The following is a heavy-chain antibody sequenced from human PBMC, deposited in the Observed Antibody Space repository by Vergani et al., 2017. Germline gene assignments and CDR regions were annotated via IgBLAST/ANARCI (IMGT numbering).Heavy chain of an antibody. CDR2: IFSNDEK. V-gene: IGHV2-26*01. CDR3: ARGWTQSGSYDGWWFDP. Sequence: QVTLKESGPVLVKPTETLTLTCTVSGFSLSNARMGVSWIRQPPGKALEWLAHIFSNDEKSYSTSLKSRLTISKDTSKSQVVLTMTNMDPVDTATYYCARGWTQSGSYDGWWFDPWGQGTLVTVSS. D-gene: IGHD1-26*01. CDR1: GFSLSNARMG. J-gene: IGHJ5*02.